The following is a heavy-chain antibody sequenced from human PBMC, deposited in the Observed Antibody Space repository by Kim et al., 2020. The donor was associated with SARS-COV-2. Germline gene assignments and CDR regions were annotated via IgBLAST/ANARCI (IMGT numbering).Heavy chain of an antibody. V-gene: IGHV5-10-1*01. J-gene: IGHJ3*02. CDR3: ARLGSGAYYDSSGYYWGAFDI. Sequence: GESLKISCKGSGYSLTSYWISWVRQMPGKGLEWMGRIDPSDSYTNYSPSFQGHVTISADKSISTAYLQWSSLKASDTAMYYCARLGSGAYYDSSGYYWGAFDIWGQGTMVTVSS. CDR2: IDPSDSYT. CDR1: GYSLTSYW. D-gene: IGHD3-22*01.